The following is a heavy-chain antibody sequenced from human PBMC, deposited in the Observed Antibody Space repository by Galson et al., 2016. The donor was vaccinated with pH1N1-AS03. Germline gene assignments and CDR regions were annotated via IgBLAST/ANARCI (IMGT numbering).Heavy chain of an antibody. CDR3: ARDDFNNSGRSL. J-gene: IGHJ4*02. CDR1: GFTFGSYS. Sequence: SLRLSCAASGFTFGSYSMNWARQAPGKGLEWVSSISSSGGYIYYSDSVKGRFTISRDNARNSLYLEMNSLRAEDTAVYYCARDDFNNSGRSLWGQGTLVTVSS. V-gene: IGHV3-21*01. CDR2: ISSSGGYI. D-gene: IGHD6-19*01.